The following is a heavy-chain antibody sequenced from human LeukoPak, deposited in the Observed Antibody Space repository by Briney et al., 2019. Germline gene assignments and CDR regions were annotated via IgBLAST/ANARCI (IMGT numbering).Heavy chain of an antibody. Sequence: GGSLRLSCAASGFTFSSYAMHWVRQAPGKGLEWVAVISYDGSNKYYADSVKGRFTISRDNSKNTLYLQMNSLRAEDTAVYYCARGGIAAAGAQGSWGQGTLVTVSS. CDR2: ISYDGSNK. D-gene: IGHD6-13*01. J-gene: IGHJ4*02. CDR3: ARGGIAAAGAQGS. CDR1: GFTFSSYA. V-gene: IGHV3-30*04.